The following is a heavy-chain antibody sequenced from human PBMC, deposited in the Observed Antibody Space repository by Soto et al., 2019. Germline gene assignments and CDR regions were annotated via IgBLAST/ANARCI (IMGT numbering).Heavy chain of an antibody. V-gene: IGHV3-7*05. Sequence: PGGSLRLSCAASGFTFSTYNMNWVRQAPGKGLEWVANIKQDGSEKYYVDSVKGRFTISRDNAKNSLYLQMNSLRAEDTAVYYCARDPVGYYDFWSGYPYFDYWGQGTLVTVSS. CDR2: IKQDGSEK. J-gene: IGHJ4*02. D-gene: IGHD3-3*01. CDR1: GFTFSTYN. CDR3: ARDPVGYYDFWSGYPYFDY.